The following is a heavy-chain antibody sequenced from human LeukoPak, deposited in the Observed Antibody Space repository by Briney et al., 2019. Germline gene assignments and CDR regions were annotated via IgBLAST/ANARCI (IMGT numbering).Heavy chain of an antibody. D-gene: IGHD4/OR15-4a*01. CDR2: ISAGSSTI. V-gene: IGHV3-48*01. CDR3: ARRAGAYSHPYDY. CDR1: GFTFSTYT. J-gene: IGHJ4*02. Sequence: GGSLRLSCAASGFTFSTYTMNWFRQAPGKGLEWVSYISAGSSTIYYADSVKGRFTISRDNSKNTLYLQMNSLRAEDTAVYYCARRAGAYSHPYDYWGQGTLVTVSS.